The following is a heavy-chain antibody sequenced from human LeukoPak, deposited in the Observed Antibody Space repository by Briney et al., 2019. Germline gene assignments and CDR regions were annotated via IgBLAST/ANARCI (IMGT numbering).Heavy chain of an antibody. D-gene: IGHD6-19*01. CDR1: GGSISSSNW. V-gene: IGHV4-4*02. Sequence: SGTLSLTCAVSGGSISSSNWWSWVRQPPGKGLEWIGEIYHSWSTNYNPSLKSRVTISVDKSKNQFSLKLSSVTAADTAVYYCARGGERQWLAYYYYYYGMDVWGQGTTVTVSS. CDR3: ARGGERQWLAYYYYYYGMDV. CDR2: IYHSWST. J-gene: IGHJ6*02.